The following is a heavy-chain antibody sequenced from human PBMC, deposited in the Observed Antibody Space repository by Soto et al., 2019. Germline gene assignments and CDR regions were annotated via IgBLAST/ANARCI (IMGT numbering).Heavy chain of an antibody. CDR3: AKDRRRGYSYGCFDY. V-gene: IGHV3-30*18. CDR1: GFTFSSYG. D-gene: IGHD5-18*01. J-gene: IGHJ4*02. Sequence: GGSLRLSCAASGFTFSSYGMHWVRQAPGKGLEWVAVISYDGSNKYYADSVKGRFTISRDNSKNTLYLQMNSLRAEDTAVYYCAKDRRRGYSYGCFDYWGQGTLVTVSS. CDR2: ISYDGSNK.